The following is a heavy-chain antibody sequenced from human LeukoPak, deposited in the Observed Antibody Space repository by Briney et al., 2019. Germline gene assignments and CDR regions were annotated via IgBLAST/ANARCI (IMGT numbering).Heavy chain of an antibody. CDR2: IYNGGNT. CDR3: ASLWAV. CDR1: GGSFSGYY. V-gene: IGHV4-34*10. Sequence: PSETLSLTCAVYGGSFSGYYWAWVRQPPGMGLEWIGTIYNGGNTYYNPSFKSRMSMSMDTSKNQFSLKLISVTAADSAVYYCASLWAVWGNGTTVIVSS. D-gene: IGHD7-27*01. J-gene: IGHJ6*04.